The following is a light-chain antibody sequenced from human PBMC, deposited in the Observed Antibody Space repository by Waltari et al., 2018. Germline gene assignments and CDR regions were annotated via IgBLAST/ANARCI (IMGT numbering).Light chain of an antibody. CDR1: QDIRND. CDR3: LQDYNFPYT. CDR2: AAS. J-gene: IGKJ2*01. V-gene: IGKV1-6*01. Sequence: QSPPSLSASVGDRVTIACRASQDIRNDLGWYQQKPGKAPKLLIYAASSLQTGVPSRFSGSGYGTDFTLTISSLQPEDFATYYCLQDYNFPYTFGQGTELEI.